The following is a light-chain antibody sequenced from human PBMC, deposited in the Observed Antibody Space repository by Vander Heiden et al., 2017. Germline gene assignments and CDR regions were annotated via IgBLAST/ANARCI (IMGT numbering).Light chain of an antibody. CDR2: AAS. Sequence: DIQMTQSPSSLSVSVGDRVTITCRASQNIDSYLNWYQQKPGRAPKLLVYAASSLQSGVPSRFSGSGSGTDFTLTISSLQPEDFATYYCQQSYSTPPSAFGQGTKLEIK. CDR3: QQSYSTPPSA. V-gene: IGKV1-39*01. J-gene: IGKJ2*01. CDR1: QNIDSY.